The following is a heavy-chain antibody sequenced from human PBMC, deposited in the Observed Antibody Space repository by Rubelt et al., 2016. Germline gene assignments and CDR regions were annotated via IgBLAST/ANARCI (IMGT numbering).Heavy chain of an antibody. J-gene: IGHJ4*02. CDR3: ARLYSGSYLMDY. CDR2: IYYNGRT. V-gene: IGHV4-39*02. CDR1: GDSVISDRYY. Sequence: QVQLQESGPGLVKPSETLSLTCTVSGDSVISDRYYWGWIRQPPGKGLEWIGNIYYNGRTQYSPSLTRRVTISVDTSRNLFSLKLTSVTAADTAVYYCARLYSGSYLMDYWGQGALVTVSS. D-gene: IGHD1-26*01.